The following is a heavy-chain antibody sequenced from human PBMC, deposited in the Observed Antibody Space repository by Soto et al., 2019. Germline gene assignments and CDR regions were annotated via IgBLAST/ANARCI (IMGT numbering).Heavy chain of an antibody. CDR1: GFTFTSSA. CDR3: AAVYCSGGSCYYPRLLFDY. CDR2: IVVGSGNT. V-gene: IGHV1-58*01. D-gene: IGHD2-15*01. J-gene: IGHJ4*02. Sequence: SVKVSCKASGFTFTSSAVQWVRQARGQRLEWIGWIVVGSGNTNYAQKFQERVTITRDMSTSTAYMELSSLRSEDTAVYYCAAVYCSGGSCYYPRLLFDYWGQGTLVTVSS.